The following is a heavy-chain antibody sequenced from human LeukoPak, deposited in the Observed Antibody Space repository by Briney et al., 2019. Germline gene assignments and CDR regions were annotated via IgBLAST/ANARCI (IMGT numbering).Heavy chain of an antibody. CDR1: GYPFTTYD. CDR2: MNPNSGSS. D-gene: IGHD1-1*01. V-gene: IGHV1-8*01. Sequence: ASVKVSCKASGYPFTTYDIFWVRQATGQGLEWMGWMNPNSGSSGYAQKFQGRVTMSRNTSISTAYMELGSLKSEDTAVYYCARAHCLTTGGPGGSWGQGTLATASS. J-gene: IGHJ5*02. CDR3: ARAHCLTTGGPGGS.